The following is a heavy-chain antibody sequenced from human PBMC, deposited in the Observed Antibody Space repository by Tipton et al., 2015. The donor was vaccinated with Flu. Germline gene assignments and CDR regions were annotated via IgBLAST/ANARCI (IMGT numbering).Heavy chain of an antibody. CDR3: ARGNRGSEWFDP. CDR1: GDSISSGNYY. D-gene: IGHD3-10*01. CDR2: IFYSGGT. Sequence: LRLSCTVSGDSISSGNYYWSWIRQPAGKGLEWIGYIFYSGGTYYNPSLKSRVTISVDTSKNQVSLRLTSVTAADTAVYYCARGNRGSEWFDPWGQGTRVTVSS. V-gene: IGHV4-31*02. J-gene: IGHJ5*02.